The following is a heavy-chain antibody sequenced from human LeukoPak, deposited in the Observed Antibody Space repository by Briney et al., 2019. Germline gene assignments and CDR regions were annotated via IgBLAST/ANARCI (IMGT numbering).Heavy chain of an antibody. V-gene: IGHV1-46*02. D-gene: IGHD5-18*01. Sequence: ASVKVSCKASGGTFNSYGIIWVRQAPGQGLEWMGGIIPSGGSTSYSQKFQDRVTMTRDMSTGTVYMELSSLRSEDTAVYYCAREGDLIGYNYGYSDYWGQGTLVTVSS. CDR1: GGTFNSYG. J-gene: IGHJ4*02. CDR2: IIPSGGST. CDR3: AREGDLIGYNYGYSDY.